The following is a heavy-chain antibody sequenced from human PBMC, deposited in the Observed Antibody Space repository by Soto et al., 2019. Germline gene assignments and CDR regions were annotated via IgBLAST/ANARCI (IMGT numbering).Heavy chain of an antibody. CDR1: GGSISSSNW. J-gene: IGHJ5*02. D-gene: IGHD1-26*01. CDR2: IYHSGST. CDR3: ARGESGSYHSWFDP. V-gene: IGHV4-4*02. Sequence: QVQLQESGPGLVKPSGTLSLTCAVSGGSISSSNWWSWVRQPPGKGLEWIGEIYHSGSTNYNPSLTRRVTLAVDKSKNPFSLQLSSVTAAATAVYYCARGESGSYHSWFDPWGQGTLVTVSS.